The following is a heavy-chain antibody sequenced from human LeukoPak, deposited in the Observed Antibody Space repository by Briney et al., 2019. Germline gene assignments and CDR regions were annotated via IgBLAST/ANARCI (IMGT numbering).Heavy chain of an antibody. CDR2: INHSGST. CDR1: GGSFSGYY. J-gene: IGHJ4*02. Sequence: SETLPLTCAVYGGSFSGYYRSWIRQPPGKGLEWIGEINHSGSTNCNPSLKSRVTISVDTSKNQFSLRLNSVTAADTAMYYCAKSGGYGLIDYWGQGTLVTVSS. CDR3: AKSGGYGLIDY. V-gene: IGHV4-34*01. D-gene: IGHD1-26*01.